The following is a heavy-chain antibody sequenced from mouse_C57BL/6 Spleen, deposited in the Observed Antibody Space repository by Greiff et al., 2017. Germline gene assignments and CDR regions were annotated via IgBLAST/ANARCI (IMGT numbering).Heavy chain of an antibody. CDR1: GFTFSHYW. J-gene: IGHJ1*03. CDR2: IRLKSDNYAT. CDR3: TIDGYWYFDV. D-gene: IGHD2-3*01. V-gene: IGHV6-3*01. Sequence: EVQLVESGGGLVQPGGSMKLSCVASGFTFSHYWMNWVRQSPEKGLEWVAQIRLKSDNYATHYAESVKGRFTISRDDSKISVYLQMNNLRAEDTGIYYCTIDGYWYFDVWGTGTTVTVSS.